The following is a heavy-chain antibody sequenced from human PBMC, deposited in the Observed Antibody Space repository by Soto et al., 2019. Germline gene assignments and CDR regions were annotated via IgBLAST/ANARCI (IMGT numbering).Heavy chain of an antibody. D-gene: IGHD3-10*01. J-gene: IGHJ6*02. Sequence: PSETLSLTCTVSGGSISSGGYYWSWIRQHPGKGLEWIGYIYYSGSTYYNPSLKSRVTISVDTSKNQFSLKLSSVTAADTAVYYCARNHGEPPVNYGMDVWGQGTTVTVSS. CDR3: ARNHGEPPVNYGMDV. CDR1: GGSISSGGYY. V-gene: IGHV4-31*03. CDR2: IYYSGST.